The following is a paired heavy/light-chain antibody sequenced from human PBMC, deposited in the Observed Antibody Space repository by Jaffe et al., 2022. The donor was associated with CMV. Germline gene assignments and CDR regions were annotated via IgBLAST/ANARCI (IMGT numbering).Light chain of an antibody. CDR1: SSDVGGYNY. Sequence: QSALTQPPSASGSPGQSVTISCTGTSSDVGGYNYVSWYQQHPGKAPKLMIYEVSKRPSGVPDRFSGSKSGNTASLTVSGLQAEDEADYYCSSYAGSNNFESWVFGGGTKLTVL. J-gene: IGLJ3*02. V-gene: IGLV2-8*01. CDR3: SSYAGSNNFESWV. CDR2: EVS.
Heavy chain of an antibody. CDR2: IYWDDDK. CDR1: GFSLSTSGVG. Sequence: QITLKESGPTLVKPTQTLTLTCTFSGFSLSTSGVGVGWIRQPPGKALEWLALIYWDDDKRYSPSLKSRLTITKDTSKNQVVLTMTNMDPVDTATYYCAHTRYYDSSGYPWDHWYFDLWGRGTLVTVSS. V-gene: IGHV2-5*02. J-gene: IGHJ2*01. CDR3: AHTRYYDSSGYPWDHWYFDL. D-gene: IGHD3-22*01.